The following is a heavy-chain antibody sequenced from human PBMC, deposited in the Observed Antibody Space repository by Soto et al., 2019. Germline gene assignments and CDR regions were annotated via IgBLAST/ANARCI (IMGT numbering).Heavy chain of an antibody. V-gene: IGHV3-23*01. D-gene: IGHD2-8*02. CDR3: AKDVDPWWTHNSFDY. Sequence: GGSLRLSCAASGFTFSSYAMSWVRQAPGKGLEWASAISGSGGSTYYADSVKGRFTISRDNSKNTLYLQMNSLRAEDTAVYYCAKDVDPWWTHNSFDYWGQGTLVTVSS. CDR2: ISGSGGST. CDR1: GFTFSSYA. J-gene: IGHJ4*02.